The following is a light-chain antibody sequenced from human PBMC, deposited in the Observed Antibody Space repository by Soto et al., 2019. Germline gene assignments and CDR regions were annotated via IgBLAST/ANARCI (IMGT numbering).Light chain of an antibody. CDR1: SSDVGGYNY. Sequence: QSALTQPPSASGSLGQSVTISCTGTSSDVGGYNYVSWHQQHPSKAPKVMIYEVTKRPPGVPDRFSGSKSGNTASLTVSGLQAEDDADYYCSSFAGGGNPVLLGGGTKVTVL. J-gene: IGLJ2*01. V-gene: IGLV2-8*01. CDR2: EVT. CDR3: SSFAGGGNPVL.